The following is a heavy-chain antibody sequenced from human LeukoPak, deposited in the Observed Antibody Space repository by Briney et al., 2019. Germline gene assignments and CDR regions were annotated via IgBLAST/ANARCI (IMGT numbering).Heavy chain of an antibody. CDR3: AKDVAITRTVTKDV. CDR2: ISGSGDST. V-gene: IGHV3-23*01. D-gene: IGHD4-17*01. Sequence: PGGSLRLSCAASGFTFSTYAMGWVRQAPGKGLEWVSSISGSGDSTSYADSVKGRFTISRDNSENTLYLQMSSLIAEDTALYYCAKDVAITRTVTKDVWGKGTTVTVSS. J-gene: IGHJ6*04. CDR1: GFTFSTYA.